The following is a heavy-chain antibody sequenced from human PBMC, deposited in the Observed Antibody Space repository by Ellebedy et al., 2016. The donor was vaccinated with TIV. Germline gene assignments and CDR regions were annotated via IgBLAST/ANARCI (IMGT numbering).Heavy chain of an antibody. CDR2: INPNSGGT. Sequence: ASVKVSCXASGYTFTSYDINWVRQATGQGLEWMGWINPNSGGTNYAQKFQGRVTMTRDTSISTAYMELSRLRSDDTAVYYCARDKADDNSGTTFDFWGQGALVTVSS. CDR1: GYTFTSYD. D-gene: IGHD3-22*01. J-gene: IGHJ4*02. CDR3: ARDKADDNSGTTFDF. V-gene: IGHV1-2*02.